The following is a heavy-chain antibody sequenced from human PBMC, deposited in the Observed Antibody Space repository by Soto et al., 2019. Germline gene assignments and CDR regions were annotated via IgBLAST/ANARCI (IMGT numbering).Heavy chain of an antibody. CDR3: ARDQGWYFHL. CDR2: IWYDGSDK. V-gene: IGHV3-33*01. Sequence: QVQLAESGGGVVQPGMSLTLSCAASGFTVNSYGMHWVRQAPGKGLEWVAIIWYDGSDKYYVDSVKGRFTISRDNSNNTLYLQMNSLRAEDTAVYYCARDQGWYFHLWGRGTLVTVSS. CDR1: GFTVNSYG. J-gene: IGHJ2*01.